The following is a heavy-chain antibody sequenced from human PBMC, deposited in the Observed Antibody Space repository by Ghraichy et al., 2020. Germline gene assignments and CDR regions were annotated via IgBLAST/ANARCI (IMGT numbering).Heavy chain of an antibody. D-gene: IGHD6-13*01. CDR1: GFTFSSYA. CDR3: AKGGGIAAAGSKGYFDY. J-gene: IGHJ4*02. V-gene: IGHV3-23*01. CDR2: ISGSGGST. Sequence: GGSLRLSCAASGFTFSSYAMSWVRQAPGKGLEWVSAISGSGGSTYYADSVKGRFTISRDNSKNTLYLQMNSLRAEDTAVYYCAKGGGIAAAGSKGYFDYWGQGTLVTVSS.